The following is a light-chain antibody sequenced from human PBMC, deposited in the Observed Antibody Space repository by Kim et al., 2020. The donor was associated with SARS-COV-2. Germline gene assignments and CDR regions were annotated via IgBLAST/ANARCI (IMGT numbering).Light chain of an antibody. CDR1: RLGQRY. J-gene: IGLJ2*01. V-gene: IGLV3-1*01. CDR3: QVWDSTTTV. Sequence: VSPGQTASITCPGARLGQRYVCWYQQKPGQSPEVVIYQDTKRPSGIPERFSGSNSGNTATLTISGTRDVDEADYYCQVWDSTTTVFGGGTRLTVL. CDR2: QDT.